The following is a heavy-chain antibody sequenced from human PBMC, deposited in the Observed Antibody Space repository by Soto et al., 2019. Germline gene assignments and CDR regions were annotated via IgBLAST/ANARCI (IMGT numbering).Heavy chain of an antibody. CDR2: IYYSGST. J-gene: IGHJ5*02. CDR1: GGSITSYY. D-gene: IGHD6-13*01. CDR3: AIGGAAAARGWFDP. Sequence: SETLFLTCTVSGGSITSYYWSWIRQPPGKGLEWIGYIYYSGSTNYNPSLKSRVTISVDTSKNQFSLRLSSVTAADTAIYYCAIGGAAAARGWFDPWGQGTLVTVSS. V-gene: IGHV4-59*01.